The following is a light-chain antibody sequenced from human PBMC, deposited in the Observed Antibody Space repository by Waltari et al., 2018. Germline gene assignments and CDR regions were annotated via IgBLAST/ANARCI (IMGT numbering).Light chain of an antibody. J-gene: IGKJ1*01. V-gene: IGKV2-30*02. Sequence: DVVMTQSPLSLTVTLGQPASTSCRSSQGLIHSDGNTYLNWFQQRPGQSPRRLIYKVFSRESGVPDRFSGSGSGTDFTLKISRVEAEDVGFYYCMQSTQWPRTFGQGTKVQIK. CDR2: KVF. CDR1: QGLIHSDGNTY. CDR3: MQSTQWPRT.